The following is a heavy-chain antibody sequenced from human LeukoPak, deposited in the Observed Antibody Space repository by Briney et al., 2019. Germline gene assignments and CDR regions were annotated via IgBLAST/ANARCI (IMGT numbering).Heavy chain of an antibody. CDR2: ISYDGSSK. CDR1: GFTFSSYA. CDR3: ARDFRSKPEWELLF. D-gene: IGHD1-26*01. Sequence: GGSLRLSCAASGFTFSSYAMHWVRQAPGKGLEWVAVISYDGSSKYYAGSVKGRFTISRDNSKNTLYLQMNSLRADDTAVYYCARDFRSKPEWELLFWGQGTLVTVSS. J-gene: IGHJ4*02. V-gene: IGHV3-30-3*01.